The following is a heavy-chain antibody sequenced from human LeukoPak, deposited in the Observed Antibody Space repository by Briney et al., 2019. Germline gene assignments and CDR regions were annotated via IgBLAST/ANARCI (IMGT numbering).Heavy chain of an antibody. V-gene: IGHV4-39*01. CDR2: IYYSGST. CDR3: ATYGYKYFDY. Sequence: PSETLSLXCTVSGGSISSSSYYWGWIRQPPGKGLEWIGSIYYSGSTYYNPSLKSRVTISVDTSKNQFSLKLSPVTAADTAVYYCATYGYKYFDYWGQGTLVTVSS. CDR1: GGSISSSSYY. J-gene: IGHJ4*02. D-gene: IGHD4-17*01.